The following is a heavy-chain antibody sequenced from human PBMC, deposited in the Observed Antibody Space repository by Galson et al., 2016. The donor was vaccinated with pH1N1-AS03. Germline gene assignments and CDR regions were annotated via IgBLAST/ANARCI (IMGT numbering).Heavy chain of an antibody. D-gene: IGHD6-19*01. CDR3: ARRGGSGAPLFDY. J-gene: IGHJ4*02. CDR1: GGSISSYY. Sequence: ETLSLTCTVSGGSISSYYWSWIRQPPGKGLEWIGYIYYSGSTNYNPSLKSRVTMSVDTSKNQLSLKLTSVTAADTAVCYCARRGGSGAPLFDYWGQGTLVTVSS. CDR2: IYYSGST. V-gene: IGHV4-59*08.